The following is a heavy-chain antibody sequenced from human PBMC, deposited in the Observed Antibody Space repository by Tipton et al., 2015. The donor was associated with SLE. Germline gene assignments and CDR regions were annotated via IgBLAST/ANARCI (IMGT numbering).Heavy chain of an antibody. CDR3: ARVGFTEMATTPQGHFEL. D-gene: IGHD5-24*01. CDR2: IYYSGST. Sequence: TLSLTCTVSGGSISSYYWSWIRQPPGKGLEWIGYIYYSGSTNYNPSLKSRVTISVDTSKNQFSLKLSSVTAADTAVYYCARVGFTEMATTPQGHFELWGRGTLVTVSS. CDR1: GGSISSYY. V-gene: IGHV4-59*01. J-gene: IGHJ2*01.